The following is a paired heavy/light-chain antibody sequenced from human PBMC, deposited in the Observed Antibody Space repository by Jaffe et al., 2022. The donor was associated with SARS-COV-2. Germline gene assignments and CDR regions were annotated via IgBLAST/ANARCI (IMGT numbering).Light chain of an antibody. CDR1: QSVNNY. Sequence: DIQLTQSPSSLSASVGDRVTITCRTSQSVNNYLNWYQHRPGEAPKSLIFASSSLHSGVPSRFSGTRSGTDFTLTISSLQPEDFATYFCQQSYRTPHTFGQGTKVEIK. CDR2: ASS. CDR3: QQSYRTPHT. V-gene: IGKV1-39*01. J-gene: IGKJ1*01.
Heavy chain of an antibody. V-gene: IGHV4-31*03. CDR2: MSYSGST. D-gene: IGHD3-3*01. CDR3: ARVGIFTTSSVDY. J-gene: IGHJ4*02. CDR1: GASIASNNFY. Sequence: QVQLQESGPGLVKPSQTLSLTCTVSGASIASNNFYWSWIRQHPGRGLDWIGYMSYSGSTFYNPSLRSRATMSLDTSKNRFSLTLTSVTAADSAMYYCARVGIFTTSSVDYWGQGTLVTVSS.